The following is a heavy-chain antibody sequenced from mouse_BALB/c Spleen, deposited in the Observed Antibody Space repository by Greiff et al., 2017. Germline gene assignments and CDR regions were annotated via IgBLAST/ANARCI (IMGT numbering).Heavy chain of an antibody. CDR1: GFNIKDTY. Sequence: VQLQQSGAELVKPGASVKLSCTAFGFNIKDTYMHWVKQRPEQGLEWIGRIDPANGNTKYDPKFQGKATITADTSSNTAYLQLSRLTSEDTAVYYCARFITTVEGYFDCWGQGTTLTVNS. CDR2: IDPANGNT. D-gene: IGHD1-1*01. CDR3: ARFITTVEGYFDC. J-gene: IGHJ2*01. V-gene: IGHV14-3*02.